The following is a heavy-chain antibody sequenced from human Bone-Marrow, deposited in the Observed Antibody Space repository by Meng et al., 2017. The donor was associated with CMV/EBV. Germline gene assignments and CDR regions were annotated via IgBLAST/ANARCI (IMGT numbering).Heavy chain of an antibody. CDR1: GGSISSSSYY. D-gene: IGHD3-3*01. CDR3: ARAGFWSGYYRYYFDY. Sequence: GSLRLSCTVSGGSISSSSYYWGWIRQPPGKGLEWIGSIYHSGSTYYNPSLKSRVTISVDTSKNQFSLKLSSVTAADTAVYYCARAGFWSGYYRYYFDYWGQGTLVTVAS. V-gene: IGHV4-39*07. J-gene: IGHJ4*02. CDR2: IYHSGST.